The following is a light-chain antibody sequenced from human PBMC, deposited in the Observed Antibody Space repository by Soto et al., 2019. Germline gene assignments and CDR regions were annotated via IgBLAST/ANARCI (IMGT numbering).Light chain of an antibody. J-gene: IGKJ5*01. V-gene: IGKV3-11*01. CDR2: DAY. CDR1: QSFRGL. Sequence: EVVLTQSPFTLSLAPWERRTVSCRASQSFRGLLAWYQQKPGQAPRLLIYDAYNRATGIPPRFSGSGSGTDFTLTISSLEPEDSAVYYCQQRNMWPITFGQGTRLEIK. CDR3: QQRNMWPIT.